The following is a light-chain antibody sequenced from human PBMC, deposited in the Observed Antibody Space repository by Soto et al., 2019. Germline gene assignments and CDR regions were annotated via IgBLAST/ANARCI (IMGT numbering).Light chain of an antibody. CDR1: QSVSTN. CDR3: QQYDNWPPWT. CDR2: GAS. Sequence: EIVMAQSPATLSVSPGEIATLSFSASQSVSTNVAWYQQKPGQAPRLLIYGASTRATGIPARFSGSGSGTEFTLTIGSLLSEDFAVYYCQQYDNWPPWTFGQGTKVDIK. V-gene: IGKV3-15*01. J-gene: IGKJ1*01.